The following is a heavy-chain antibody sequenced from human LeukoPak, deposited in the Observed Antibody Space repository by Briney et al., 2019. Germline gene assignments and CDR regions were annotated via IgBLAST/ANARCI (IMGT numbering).Heavy chain of an antibody. CDR3: ARDRNYYDSSGYHRVDY. J-gene: IGHJ4*02. V-gene: IGHV3-48*04. CDR1: GFTFTLYS. D-gene: IGHD3-22*01. CDR2: IDSGSNNI. Sequence: GGSLRLSCAASGFTFTLYSLIWVRQAPGKGLEWISYIDSGSNNIYYADSVKGRFTISRDNAKNSLYLQMNSLGAEDTAVYYCARDRNYYDSSGYHRVDYWGQGTLVTVSS.